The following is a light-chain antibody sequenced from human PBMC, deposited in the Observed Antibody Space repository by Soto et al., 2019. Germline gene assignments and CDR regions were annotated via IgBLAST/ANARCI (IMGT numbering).Light chain of an antibody. J-gene: IGKJ1*01. V-gene: IGKV3-15*01. CDR1: QSVSSN. CDR2: GAS. Sequence: EIVMTQSPATLPVSPGERATLSCRASQSVSSNLAWYQQKPGQAPRLLIYGASNRATGIPARFSRSGSGTEFTLTISRLETADFAVDYCQQYNNWPPTFGQGTKVEIK. CDR3: QQYNNWPPT.